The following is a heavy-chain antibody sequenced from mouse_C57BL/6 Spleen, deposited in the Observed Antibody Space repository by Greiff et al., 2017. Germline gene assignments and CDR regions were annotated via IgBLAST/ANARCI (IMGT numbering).Heavy chain of an antibody. CDR3: ARSPYYYGSKYDAMDY. CDR1: GFTFTDYY. CDR2: IRNKANGYTT. J-gene: IGHJ4*01. D-gene: IGHD1-1*01. V-gene: IGHV7-3*01. Sequence: EVMLVESGGGLVQPGGSLSLSCAASGFTFTDYYMSWVRQPPGKALEWLGFIRNKANGYTTEYSASVKGRFTISRDNSQSILYLQMNALRAEDSATYYCARSPYYYGSKYDAMDYWGQGTSVTVSS.